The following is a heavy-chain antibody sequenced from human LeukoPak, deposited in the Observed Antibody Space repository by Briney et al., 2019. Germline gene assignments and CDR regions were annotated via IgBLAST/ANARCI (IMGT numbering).Heavy chain of an antibody. D-gene: IGHD6-19*01. J-gene: IGHJ4*02. V-gene: IGHV4-30-2*01. CDR3: ARRRIAVAGVFGKIKQAFDY. CDR2: INHSGST. Sequence: PSQTLSLTCAVSGGSISSGGYSWSWIRQPPGKGLEWIGEINHSGSTNYNPSLKSRVTISVDTSKNQFSLKLSSVTAADTAVYYCARRRIAVAGVFGKIKQAFDYWGQGTLVTVSS. CDR1: GGSISSGGYS.